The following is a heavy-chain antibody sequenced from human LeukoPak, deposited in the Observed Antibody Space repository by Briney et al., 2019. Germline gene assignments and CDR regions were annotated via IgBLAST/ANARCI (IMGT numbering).Heavy chain of an antibody. CDR1: GYTFTDYY. J-gene: IGHJ4*02. CDR2: VDPEDGET. CDR3: ATTPYSGSYRPYYFDY. Sequence: GASVKVSCKVSGYTFTDYYMHWVQQAPGKGLEWMGLVDPEDGETIYAEKFPGRVTITADTSTDTAYMELSSLRSEDTAVYYCATTPYSGSYRPYYFDYWGQGTLVTVSS. V-gene: IGHV1-69-2*01. D-gene: IGHD1-26*01.